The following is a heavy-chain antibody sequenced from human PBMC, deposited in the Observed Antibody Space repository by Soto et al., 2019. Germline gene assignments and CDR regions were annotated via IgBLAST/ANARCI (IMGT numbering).Heavy chain of an antibody. CDR1: GFTFSSYG. D-gene: IGHD3-3*01. Sequence: QVQLVESGGGVVQPGRSLRLSCAASGFTFSSYGMHWVRQAPGKGLEWVAVISYDGSNKYYADSVKGRFTISRDNSKNTLYLQMTSLRAEDTAVYYCAKDALAFYDFWSGYYPYYFDYWGQGTLVTVSS. CDR2: ISYDGSNK. V-gene: IGHV3-30*18. CDR3: AKDALAFYDFWSGYYPYYFDY. J-gene: IGHJ4*02.